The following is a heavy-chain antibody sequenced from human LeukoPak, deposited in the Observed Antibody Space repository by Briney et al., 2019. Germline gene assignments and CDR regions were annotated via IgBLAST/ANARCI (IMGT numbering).Heavy chain of an antibody. Sequence: GGSLRLSCAASGFTFSSYAMSWVRQAPGKGLEWVPAISGSGGSTYYADSVKGRFTISRDNSKNTLYLQMNSLRAKDTAVYYCAREYYYDRSGVHDYFGYGTLVTVSS. J-gene: IGHJ4*01. V-gene: IGHV3-23*01. D-gene: IGHD3-22*01. CDR2: ISGSGGST. CDR1: GFTFSSYA. CDR3: AREYYYDRSGVHDY.